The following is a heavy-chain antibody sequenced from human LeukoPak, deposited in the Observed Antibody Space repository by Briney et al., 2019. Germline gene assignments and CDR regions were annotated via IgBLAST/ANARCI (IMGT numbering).Heavy chain of an antibody. Sequence: GASVKVSCKASGGTFSSYAISWVRQAPGQGLEWMGRIIPIFGIANYAQKFQGRVTITADKSTSTAYMELNSLRSEDTAVYYCARVVAAAGLDYWGQGTLVTVSS. V-gene: IGHV1-69*04. CDR1: GGTFSSYA. D-gene: IGHD6-13*01. CDR2: IIPIFGIA. J-gene: IGHJ4*02. CDR3: ARVVAAAGLDY.